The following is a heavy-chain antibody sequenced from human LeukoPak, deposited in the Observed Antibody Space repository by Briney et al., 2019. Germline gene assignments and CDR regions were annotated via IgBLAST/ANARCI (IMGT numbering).Heavy chain of an antibody. CDR2: IYYSGST. CDR3: ARVAPLSVLDSAHGSGWYGYYYYYMDV. J-gene: IGHJ6*03. D-gene: IGHD6-19*01. Sequence: SETLSLTCTVSGGSISSYYWSWIRQPPGKGLEWIGYIYYSGSTNYNPSLKSRVTISVDTSKNQFSLKLSSVTAADTAVYYCARVAPLSVLDSAHGSGWYGYYYYYMDVWGKGTTVTVSS. CDR1: GGSISSYY. V-gene: IGHV4-59*01.